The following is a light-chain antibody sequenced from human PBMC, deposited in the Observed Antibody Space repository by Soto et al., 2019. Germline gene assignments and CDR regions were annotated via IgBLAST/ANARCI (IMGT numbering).Light chain of an antibody. J-gene: IGLJ3*02. V-gene: IGLV1-51*01. CDR3: GAWDSSLRVVL. CDR1: SSNIGASY. CDR2: DTD. Sequence: QSVLTQPPSMSEAPGQKITISCSGSSSNIGASYVFWYQQFPGTAPKLLIYDTDKRPSGIPDRFSGSKSGTSATLGITRLQTGDEADYYCGAWDSSLRVVLFGGGTKLTVL.